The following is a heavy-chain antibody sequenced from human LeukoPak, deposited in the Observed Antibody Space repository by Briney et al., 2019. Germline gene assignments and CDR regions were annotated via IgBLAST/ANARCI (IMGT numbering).Heavy chain of an antibody. CDR2: IYYSGST. CDR1: GGSISSSSYY. J-gene: IGHJ4*02. CDR3: ARLVPAAVYFDY. D-gene: IGHD2-2*01. V-gene: IGHV4-39*01. Sequence: SETLSLTCTVSGGSISSSSYYWGWIRQPPGKGLEWIGSIYYSGSTYYNPSLKSRVTISVDTSKNQFSLKLSSVTAADTAVYYCARLVPAAVYFDYWGQGTLVTVSS.